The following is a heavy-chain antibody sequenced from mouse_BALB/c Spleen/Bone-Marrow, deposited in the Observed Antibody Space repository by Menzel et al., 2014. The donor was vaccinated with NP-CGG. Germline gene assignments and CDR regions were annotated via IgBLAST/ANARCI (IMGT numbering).Heavy chain of an antibody. CDR3: ARSGDSSGYGFAY. CDR1: GYTFTSND. Sequence: VQLQESGPELVKPGALVKISCKASGYTFTSNDINWVKQRPGQGLEWIGWIYPGDGSTKYNEKFKGKATLTADKSSSTAYMQLSSLTSENSAVYFCARSGDSSGYGFAYWGQGTLVTVSA. D-gene: IGHD3-2*01. J-gene: IGHJ3*01. CDR2: IYPGDGST. V-gene: IGHV1S56*01.